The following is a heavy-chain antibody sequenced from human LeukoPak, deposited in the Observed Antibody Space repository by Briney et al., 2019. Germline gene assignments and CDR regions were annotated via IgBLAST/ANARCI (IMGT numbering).Heavy chain of an antibody. CDR3: AKDSYSSSSRLYYYYYMDV. CDR1: GFTFSSYG. J-gene: IGHJ6*03. V-gene: IGHV3-30*18. Sequence: GGSLRLSCAASGFTFSSYGMHWVRQAPGKGLEWVAVISYDGSNKYYADSVKGRFTISRDNSKNTLYLQMNSLRAEDTAVYYCAKDSYSSSSRLYYYYYMDVRGKGTTVTVSS. CDR2: ISYDGSNK. D-gene: IGHD6-6*01.